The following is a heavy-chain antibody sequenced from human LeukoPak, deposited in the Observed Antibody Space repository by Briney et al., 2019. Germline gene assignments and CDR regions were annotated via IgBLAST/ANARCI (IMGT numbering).Heavy chain of an antibody. D-gene: IGHD4-17*01. Sequence: GASVKVSCKASGGTFSSYAIRWVRQAPGQGLEWMGRIIPILGIANYAQKFQGRVTITADKSTSTAYMELSSLRSEDTAVCYCASVYGDPTWYFDYWGQGTLVTVSS. CDR1: GGTFSSYA. J-gene: IGHJ4*02. CDR2: IIPILGIA. V-gene: IGHV1-69*04. CDR3: ASVYGDPTWYFDY.